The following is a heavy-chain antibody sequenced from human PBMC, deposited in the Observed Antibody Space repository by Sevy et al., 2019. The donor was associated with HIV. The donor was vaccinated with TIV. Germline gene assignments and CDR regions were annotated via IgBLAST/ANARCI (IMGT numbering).Heavy chain of an antibody. V-gene: IGHV3-30-3*01. Sequence: GGSLRLSCAASGFTFSRYAMHWVRQAPGKGLEWVTIISYDGTIKDYAESVKGRFTISRDNSKNTLYLQMNSLSTDDTAVYYCARNPNYSDDSSGSVHDAFDIWGQGTTVTVSS. CDR2: ISYDGTIK. D-gene: IGHD3-22*01. CDR3: ARNPNYSDDSSGSVHDAFDI. J-gene: IGHJ3*02. CDR1: GFTFSRYA.